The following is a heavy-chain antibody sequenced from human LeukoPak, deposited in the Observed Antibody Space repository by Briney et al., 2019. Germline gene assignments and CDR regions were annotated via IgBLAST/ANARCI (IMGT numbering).Heavy chain of an antibody. V-gene: IGHV4-59*01. CDR2: IYYSGST. CDR3: ARFSWYIDY. Sequence: SETLSLTCTVSGGSISSDNWSWIRQPPGKGLEWIDYIYYSGSTKYIPSLQSRVPMSLDTSNNQFSLKLTSMTAADTAVYYCARFSWYIDYWGQGILVTVSS. CDR1: GGSISSDN. J-gene: IGHJ4*02.